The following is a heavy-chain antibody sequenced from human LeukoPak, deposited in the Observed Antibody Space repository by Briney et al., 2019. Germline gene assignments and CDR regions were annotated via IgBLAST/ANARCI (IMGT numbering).Heavy chain of an antibody. CDR3: ARFESAAGHDAFDI. D-gene: IGHD6-13*01. Sequence: GSVKVSLKGTGYTFTSYGISWVRQAPGQGVEWMGWISAYNGKTNYAQKLQGRVTMTTDTSTSTADMELRSLRSDDTAVYYCARFESAAGHDAFDIWGQGTMVTVSS. CDR2: ISAYNGKT. J-gene: IGHJ3*02. V-gene: IGHV1-18*01. CDR1: GYTFTSYG.